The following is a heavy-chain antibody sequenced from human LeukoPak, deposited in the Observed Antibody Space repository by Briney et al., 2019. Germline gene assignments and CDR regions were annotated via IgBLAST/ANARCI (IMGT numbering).Heavy chain of an antibody. CDR1: GFTFSSYA. D-gene: IGHD6-6*01. V-gene: IGHV3-23*01. CDR2: ISGSGGST. Sequence: GGSLRLSCAASGFTFSSYAMSWVRQAPGKGLEWVSAISGSGGSTYYADSVKGRFTISRDNSKNTLYLQMNSLRAEDTAVYYCATSSIAARSAFDIWGQGTMVTVSS. CDR3: ATSSIAARSAFDI. J-gene: IGHJ3*02.